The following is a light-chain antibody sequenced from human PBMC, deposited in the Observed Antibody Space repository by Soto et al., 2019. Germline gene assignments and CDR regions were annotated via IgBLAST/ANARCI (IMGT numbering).Light chain of an antibody. CDR2: GAS. V-gene: IGKV1-17*01. Sequence: DIQMTQSPSSLSASVGDRVTITCRTSQSIRNDLGWYQQKPGKAPKRLMYGASALQSGVPSRFSGSGSGTEFTLAISSLQPEDFATYYCLHRNSYLALSLGGGTRVEIK. CDR1: QSIRND. CDR3: LHRNSYLALS. J-gene: IGKJ4*01.